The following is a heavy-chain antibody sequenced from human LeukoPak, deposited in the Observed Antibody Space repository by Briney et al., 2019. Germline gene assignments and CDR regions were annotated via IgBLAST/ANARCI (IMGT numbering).Heavy chain of an antibody. D-gene: IGHD6-6*01. J-gene: IGHJ4*02. CDR3: ARAIAARPLDY. CDR1: GGTFSSYA. V-gene: IGHV1-18*01. CDR2: ISAYNGNT. Sequence: GASVKVSCKASGGTFSSYAISWVRQAPGQGLEWMGWISAYNGNTNYAQKLQGRVTMTTDTSTSTAYMELRSLRSDDTAVYYCARAIAARPLDYWGQGTLVTVSS.